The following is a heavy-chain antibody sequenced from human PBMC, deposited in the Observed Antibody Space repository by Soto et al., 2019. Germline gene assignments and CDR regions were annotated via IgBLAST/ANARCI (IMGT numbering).Heavy chain of an antibody. Sequence: GGSLRLSCSASGFTFSMFSMHWVRQAPGKGLEYVSGISSNGDSTYYADSVKGRFTISRDNSKNTLYLQMSSLRAVDTAVYYCVHPRSTVQIPPTWGQGTLVTV. V-gene: IGHV3-64D*06. D-gene: IGHD4-17*01. CDR3: VHPRSTVQIPPT. J-gene: IGHJ5*02. CDR2: ISSNGDST. CDR1: GFTFSMFS.